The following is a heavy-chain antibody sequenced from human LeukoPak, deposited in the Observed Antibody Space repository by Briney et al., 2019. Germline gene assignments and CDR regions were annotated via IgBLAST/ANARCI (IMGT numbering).Heavy chain of an antibody. CDR3: TRETDVLLWFGELPTHDAFDI. Sequence: GGSLRLSCAASGFTFSSYEMSWVRQAPGKGLEWVGFIRSKAYGGTTEYAASVKGRFTISRDDSKSIAYLQVNSLKTEDTAVYYCTRETDVLLWFGELPTHDAFDIWGQGTMVTVSS. CDR1: GFTFSSYE. J-gene: IGHJ3*02. CDR2: IRSKAYGGTT. D-gene: IGHD3-10*01. V-gene: IGHV3-49*04.